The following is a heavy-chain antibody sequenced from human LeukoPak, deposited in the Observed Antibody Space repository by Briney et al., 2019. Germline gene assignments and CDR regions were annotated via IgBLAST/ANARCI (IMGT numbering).Heavy chain of an antibody. J-gene: IGHJ4*02. CDR2: ISSSGTII. Sequence: GGSLRLSCTASGFTFSSYEMNWVRQAPGKGLEWVSHISSSGTIIYYADSVKGRFTISRDNSKNTLYLQMNSLRAEDTAVYYCAKGYSSSWYYFDYWGQGTLVTVSS. CDR3: AKGYSSSWYYFDY. V-gene: IGHV3-48*03. CDR1: GFTFSSYE. D-gene: IGHD6-13*01.